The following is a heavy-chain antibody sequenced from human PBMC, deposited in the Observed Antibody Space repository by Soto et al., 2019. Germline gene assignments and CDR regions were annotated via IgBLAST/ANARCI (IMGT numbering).Heavy chain of an antibody. V-gene: IGHV1-3*01. Sequence: QVQLVQSGAEVKKPGASVKVSCKASGYTFTSYAMHWVRQAPGQRLEWMGWINAGNGNTKYSQKFQGRVTITRDTSASPADMELSRLRSEDTAVYSCASGGRLSWSFDPWGRGALVTLSS. CDR3: ASGGRLSWSFDP. CDR2: INAGNGNT. D-gene: IGHD1-26*01. J-gene: IGHJ2*01. CDR1: GYTFTSYA.